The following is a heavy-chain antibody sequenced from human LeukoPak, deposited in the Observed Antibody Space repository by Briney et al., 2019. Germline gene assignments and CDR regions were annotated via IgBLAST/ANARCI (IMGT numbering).Heavy chain of an antibody. D-gene: IGHD5-18*01. CDR1: GDSISSYY. V-gene: IGHV4-59*01. J-gene: IGHJ4*02. CDR3: ARDQGSYAFDY. CDR2: IYYSGST. Sequence: PSETLSLTCTVSGDSISSYYWSWLRQPPGKGLEWIGYIYYSGSTNYNPSLKSRVTISVDTSKNQFSLKLSSVTAADTAVYYCARDQGSYAFDYWGQGTLVTVSS.